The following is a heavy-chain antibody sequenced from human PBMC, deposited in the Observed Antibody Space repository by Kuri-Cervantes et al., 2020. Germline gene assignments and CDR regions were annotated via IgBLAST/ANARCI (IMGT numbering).Heavy chain of an antibody. D-gene: IGHD3-22*01. CDR2: INAGNGNT. V-gene: IGHV1-3*01. J-gene: IGHJ4*02. Sequence: ASVKVSCKASGGTFSSYAISWVRQAPGQGLEWMGWINAGNGNTKYSQKFQGRVTITRDTSASTAYMELSSLRSEDTAVYYCARGYYYDSSGYPFDHWGQGTLVTVSS. CDR1: GGTFSSYA. CDR3: ARGYYYDSSGYPFDH.